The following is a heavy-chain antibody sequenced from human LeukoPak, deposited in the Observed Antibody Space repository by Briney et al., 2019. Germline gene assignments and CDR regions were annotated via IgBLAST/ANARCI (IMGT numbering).Heavy chain of an antibody. CDR1: GFTFSGYS. CDR3: ARDFVPAANTNWFDP. J-gene: IGHJ5*02. V-gene: IGHV3-21*01. D-gene: IGHD2-2*01. Sequence: PGGSLRLSCAASGFTFSGYSMNWVRQAPGKGLEWVSSISSSSSYIYYADSVKGRFTTSRDNAKNSLYLQMNSLRAEDTAVYYCARDFVPAANTNWFDPWGQGTLVTVSS. CDR2: ISSSSSYI.